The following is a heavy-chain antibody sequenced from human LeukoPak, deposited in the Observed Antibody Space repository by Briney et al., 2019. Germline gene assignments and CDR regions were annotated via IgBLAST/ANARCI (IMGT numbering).Heavy chain of an antibody. CDR2: ISWNSGSI. Sequence: GGSLRLSCAASGFTFDDYAMHWVRQAPGKGLEWVSGISWNSGSIGYADSVKGRFTISRDNAKNSLYLQMNSLRAEDMALYYCAKADRTPNALEICGQGTMVTGSS. CDR1: GFTFDDYA. CDR3: AKADRTPNALEI. J-gene: IGHJ3*02. D-gene: IGHD2-2*01. V-gene: IGHV3-9*03.